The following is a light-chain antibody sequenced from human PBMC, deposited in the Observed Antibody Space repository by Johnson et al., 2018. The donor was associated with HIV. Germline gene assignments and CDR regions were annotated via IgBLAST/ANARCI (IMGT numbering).Light chain of an antibody. CDR1: TSNIGNNY. CDR2: ENN. V-gene: IGLV1-51*02. J-gene: IGLJ1*01. CDR3: GTWYGSLSVYV. Sequence: QPVLTQPPSVSAAPGQKVTISCSGSTSNIGNNYVSWYQQLPGTAPKLLIYENNKRPSGIPDRFSGSKSGTSATLGITGLQTGDEADYYCGTWYGSLSVYVFGTGTKVTVL.